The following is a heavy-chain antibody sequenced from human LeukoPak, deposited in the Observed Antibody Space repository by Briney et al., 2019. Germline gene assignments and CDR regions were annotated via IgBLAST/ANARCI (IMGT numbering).Heavy chain of an antibody. V-gene: IGHV3-21*01. CDR1: GFNLRTDS. CDR2: ISSGGSYK. CDR3: TRTKEMAADHDAFDI. D-gene: IGHD5-24*01. Sequence: GGSLRLSCAASGFNLRTDSMNWVRQAPGKELEWVSSISSGGSYKFYADSVKGRFTISRDNAKNSLYLQMNSLRAEDTAVYYCTRTKEMAADHDAFDIWGQGTMVTVSS. J-gene: IGHJ3*02.